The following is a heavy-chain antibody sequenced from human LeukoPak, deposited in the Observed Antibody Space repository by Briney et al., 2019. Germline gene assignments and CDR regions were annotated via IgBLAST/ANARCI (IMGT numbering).Heavy chain of an antibody. CDR1: GASISGSGYY. D-gene: IGHD6-13*01. V-gene: IGHV4-39*07. CDR3: ATLTLTSSSWYGSWFDP. J-gene: IGHJ5*02. CDR2: IYYTGST. Sequence: PSETLSLTCAVSGASISGSGYYLGWIRQPPGKGLEWIGNIYYTGSTYYNPSLKSRVTISVDTSKNQFSLKLSSVTAADTAVYYCATLTLTSSSWYGSWFDPWGQGTLVTVSS.